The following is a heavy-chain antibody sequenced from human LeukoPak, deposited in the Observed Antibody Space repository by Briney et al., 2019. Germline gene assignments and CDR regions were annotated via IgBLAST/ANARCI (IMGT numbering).Heavy chain of an antibody. J-gene: IGHJ4*02. CDR3: AREREMATDY. CDR1: GGSINSYY. CDR2: IYYSGST. Sequence: SETLSLTCTVSGGSINSYYWSWIRQPPGKGLECIGYIYYSGSTNYNPSLKSRVTISVDTSKNQFSLKLSSVTAADTAVYYCAREREMATDYWGQGALVTVSS. V-gene: IGHV4-59*01. D-gene: IGHD5-24*01.